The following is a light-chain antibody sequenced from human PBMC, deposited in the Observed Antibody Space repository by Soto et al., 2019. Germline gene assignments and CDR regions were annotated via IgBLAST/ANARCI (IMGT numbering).Light chain of an antibody. CDR3: QQANSFPIT. CDR1: QGLKF. Sequence: DIQMTQSPSSVSSSVGDTFTITCRASQGLKFLAWYQQKPGKAPRLLIYEATNLQSGVPPRFSGSGSGTDFTLTISSLQPEDLATYFCQQANSFPITFGQGTRLEIK. J-gene: IGKJ5*01. CDR2: EAT. V-gene: IGKV1-12*01.